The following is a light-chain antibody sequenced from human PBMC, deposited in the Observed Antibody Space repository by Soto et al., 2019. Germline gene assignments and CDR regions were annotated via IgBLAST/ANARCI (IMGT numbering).Light chain of an antibody. V-gene: IGKV3-20*01. CDR1: QSVSSSY. CDR2: GAS. J-gene: IGKJ4*01. Sequence: EIVLTQSPGTLSLSPGERATLSCRASQSVSSSYLAWYQQKPGQAPRLLIYGASSRATGIPDMFSGSGSGTDFTLTISRLEPEDFAVYYCQQYGSSPRLTFGGGTKVDNK. CDR3: QQYGSSPRLT.